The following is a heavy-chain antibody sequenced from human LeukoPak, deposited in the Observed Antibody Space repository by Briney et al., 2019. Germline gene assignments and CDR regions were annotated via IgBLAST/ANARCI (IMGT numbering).Heavy chain of an antibody. Sequence: GGSLRLSCAASGFTVSSNYMSWVRQAPGKGLEWVSVIYSGGSTYYADSVKGRFTISRDNSKNTLYLQMNSLRAEDTAVYYCARGTPWLRTGPFDYWGQGTLVIVSS. CDR1: GFTVSSNY. CDR3: ARGTPWLRTGPFDY. CDR2: IYSGGST. J-gene: IGHJ4*02. D-gene: IGHD3/OR15-3a*01. V-gene: IGHV3-66*01.